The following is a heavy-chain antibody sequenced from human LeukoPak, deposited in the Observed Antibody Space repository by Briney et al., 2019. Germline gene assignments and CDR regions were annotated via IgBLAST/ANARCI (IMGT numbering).Heavy chain of an antibody. J-gene: IGHJ4*02. CDR3: ARGGSSGYYYG. CDR2: LYTSGRT. CDR1: GGSISSYY. Sequence: SETLSLTCTVSGGSISSYYWSWIRQPAGKGLEWIGRLYTSGRTNYNPSLKSRVTMSVDTSKNQFSLKLTSMTAADTAVYYCARGGSSGYYYGWGQGTLVTVSS. V-gene: IGHV4-4*07. D-gene: IGHD3-22*01.